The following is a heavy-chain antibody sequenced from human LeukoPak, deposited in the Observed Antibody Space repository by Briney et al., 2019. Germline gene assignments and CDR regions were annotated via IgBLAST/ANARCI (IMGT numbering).Heavy chain of an antibody. D-gene: IGHD1-7*01. Sequence: GESLKISCKGSGYRFTDYWIGWVRQMPGKGLEWMGIIYPGDSDTRYSPSFQGQVTVSADKSINTAHLQWSSLKASDTAMYYCARGAAGTTPDYYYFGLDVWGQGTTVRVSS. CDR3: ARGAAGTTPDYYYFGLDV. V-gene: IGHV5-51*01. CDR1: GYRFTDYW. J-gene: IGHJ6*02. CDR2: IYPGDSDT.